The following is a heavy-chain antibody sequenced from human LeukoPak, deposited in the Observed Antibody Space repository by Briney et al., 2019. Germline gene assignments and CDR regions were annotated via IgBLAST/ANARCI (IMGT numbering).Heavy chain of an antibody. CDR1: GYTFTSYD. CDR2: ISAYNGNT. V-gene: IGHV1-18*01. D-gene: IGHD3/OR15-3a*01. CDR3: ARVYPPMDRSPFDY. J-gene: IGHJ4*02. Sequence: VASVKVSCKASGYTFTSYDINWVRQATGQGLEWMGWISAYNGNTNYAQKLQGRVTMTTDTSTSTAYMELRSLRSDDTAVYYCARVYPPMDRSPFDYWGQGTLVTVSS.